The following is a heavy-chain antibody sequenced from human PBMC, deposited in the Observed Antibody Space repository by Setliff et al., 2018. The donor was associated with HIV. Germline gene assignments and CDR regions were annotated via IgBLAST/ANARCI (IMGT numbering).Heavy chain of an antibody. J-gene: IGHJ4*02. V-gene: IGHV4-30-4*08. D-gene: IGHD3-10*01. CDR2: IYYMGST. CDR1: GGSISSGDYY. Sequence: ASETLSLTCTVSGGSISSGDYYWSWIRQPPGKGLEWIGYIYYMGSTYYNPSLKIRVTISVDTSKNQFSLKLSSVTAADTAVYYCARGITNRKCLHPKADYFDYWGQGTLVTVSS. CDR3: ARGITNRKCLHPKADYFDY.